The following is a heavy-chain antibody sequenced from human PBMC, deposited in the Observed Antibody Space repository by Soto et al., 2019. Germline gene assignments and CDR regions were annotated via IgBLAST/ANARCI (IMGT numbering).Heavy chain of an antibody. J-gene: IGHJ4*02. D-gene: IGHD6-19*01. CDR3: ARDPHPGYSSGCSAY. Sequence: ASVKVSCKASGSTFTSSGISWVRQAPGQGLEWMGWISAYNGNANYAQKLQGRVTMTTDTSTSTAYMELRSLRSDDTAAYYCARDPHPGYSSGCSAYCRQVTLVPVS. CDR2: ISAYNGNA. CDR1: GSTFTSSG. V-gene: IGHV1-18*04.